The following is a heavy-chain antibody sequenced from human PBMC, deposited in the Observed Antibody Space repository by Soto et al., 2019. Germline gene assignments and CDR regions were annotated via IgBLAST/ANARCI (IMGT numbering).Heavy chain of an antibody. Sequence: SQTLSLTCAISGDSVPSNSAAWNLIRQSPSRGLEWLGRTYYRSKWYNDYAVSVKSRITINPDTSKNQFSLQLNSVTPEDTAVYYCARDTYYYDSSGYYITSRYYFDYWGQGTLVTVSS. V-gene: IGHV6-1*01. CDR3: ARDTYYYDSSGYYITSRYYFDY. CDR1: GDSVPSNSAA. CDR2: TYYRSKWYN. D-gene: IGHD3-22*01. J-gene: IGHJ4*02.